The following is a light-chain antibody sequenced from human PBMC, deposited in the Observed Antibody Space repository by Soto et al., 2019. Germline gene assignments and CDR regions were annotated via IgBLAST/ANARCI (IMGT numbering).Light chain of an antibody. CDR3: SSYTSSSTLGVV. CDR2: DVS. J-gene: IGLJ2*01. CDR1: SSDVGGYNY. Sequence: QSALTQPASVSGSPGQSITISCTGTSSDVGGYNYVSWYQQHPVKAPKLMIYDVSNRPSGVSNRFSGSKSGNTASLTISGLQAEDEADYYCSSYTSSSTLGVVFGGGTKVTVL. V-gene: IGLV2-14*01.